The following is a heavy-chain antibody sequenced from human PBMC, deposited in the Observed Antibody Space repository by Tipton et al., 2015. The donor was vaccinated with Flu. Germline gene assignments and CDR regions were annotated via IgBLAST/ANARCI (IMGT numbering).Heavy chain of an antibody. CDR2: IWFDGSNK. CDR1: GFTFSPYG. Sequence: SGFTFSPYGMHWVRQAPGKGLEWVANIWFDGSNKYYADSVKGRFTISRDNSKSTLYLQMNSLRVEDTAVYYCARELAEYYFDYWGQGTLVTVSS. J-gene: IGHJ4*02. V-gene: IGHV3-33*01. CDR3: ARELAEYYFDY. D-gene: IGHD3-3*02.